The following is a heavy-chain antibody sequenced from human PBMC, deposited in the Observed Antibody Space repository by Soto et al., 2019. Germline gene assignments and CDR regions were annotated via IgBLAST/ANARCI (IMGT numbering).Heavy chain of an antibody. CDR2: FYYTGST. CDR1: GGSFGSNNDY. Sequence: QLQLQESGPGLVKPSETLSLTCTVSGGSFGSNNDYWGWIRQSPGKGLEWIGNFYYTGSTFYNPSLKSRVTISVDTSKNQFSLKLNSVTAADTAVYYCARHWGGSSWPVGDWGQGTLVTVSS. V-gene: IGHV4-39*01. D-gene: IGHD6-13*01. J-gene: IGHJ4*02. CDR3: ARHWGGSSWPVGD.